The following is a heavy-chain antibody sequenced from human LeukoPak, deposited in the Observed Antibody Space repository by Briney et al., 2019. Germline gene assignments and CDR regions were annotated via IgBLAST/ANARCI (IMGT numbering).Heavy chain of an antibody. CDR3: ATGGYSGLFLFNY. CDR1: GFTFGNCA. Sequence: PGGSLRLSCAASGFTFGNCAMSWVRQAPGKGLEWVSGVSDGGGSTHYADSVKGRLTISRDTSKNTLYLQMNSLRVEDTAIYFCATGGYSGLFLFNYWGQGTLVSVSS. D-gene: IGHD1-26*01. CDR2: VSDGGGST. V-gene: IGHV3-23*01. J-gene: IGHJ4*02.